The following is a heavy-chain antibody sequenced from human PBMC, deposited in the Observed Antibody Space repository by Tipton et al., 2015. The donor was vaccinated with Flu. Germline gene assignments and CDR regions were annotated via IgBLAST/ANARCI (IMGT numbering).Heavy chain of an antibody. CDR3: ARNAGSDARLGRDG. Sequence: QLVQSGAEVKKPGSSVKVSCKASGGTLSSYAISWVRQAPGQGLEWLGGIIPIFGTANYAQKIQGRVTITADESTSTAYMELSSLKSADTAVYYCARNAGSDARLGRDGLGQGTTVTVSS. J-gene: IGHJ6*02. CDR2: IIPIFGTA. CDR1: GGTLSSYA. V-gene: IGHV1-69*01. D-gene: IGHD2-21*01.